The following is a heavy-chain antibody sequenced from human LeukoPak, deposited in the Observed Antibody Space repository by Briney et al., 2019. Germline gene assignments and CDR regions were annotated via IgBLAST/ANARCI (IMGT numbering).Heavy chain of an antibody. CDR2: INHNGNVN. J-gene: IGHJ4*02. Sequence: GGSLRLSCAASGFTFSSYWMNWARQAPGKGLEWVASINHNGNVNYYVDSVKGRFTISRDNSKSTLCLQMNSLRAEDTAVYYCAKQLGYCSDGSCYFPYWGQGTLVTVSS. V-gene: IGHV3-7*03. CDR1: GFTFSSYW. D-gene: IGHD2-15*01. CDR3: AKQLGYCSDGSCYFPY.